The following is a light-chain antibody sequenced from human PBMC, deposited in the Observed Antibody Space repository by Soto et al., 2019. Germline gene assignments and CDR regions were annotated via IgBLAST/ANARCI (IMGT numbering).Light chain of an antibody. J-gene: IGKJ2*03. CDR3: QQYKDYYR. CDR2: GVS. CDR1: QSVDSN. V-gene: IGKV3D-15*01. Sequence: EIVLTQSPATLSVSPGERATLSCRASQSVDSNLAWYQQRPGQAPRLLIQGVSTRDTGIPARVSGSGSGTEFTLTISGLQSEDFAVYYCQQYKDYYRFGQGTKLEIK.